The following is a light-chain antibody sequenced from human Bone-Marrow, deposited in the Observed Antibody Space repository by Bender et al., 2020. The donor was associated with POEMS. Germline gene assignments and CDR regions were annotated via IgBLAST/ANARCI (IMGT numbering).Light chain of an antibody. CDR3: QMWDNTNDQPRVV. J-gene: IGLJ2*01. Sequence: SYMLSQPPSVSVAPGQTARITCGGHNIGGKSVHWYQRKAGQAPVVVVSDDSDRPSGIPERFSGSKSGNTATLTISSVEAGDEADYYCQMWDNTNDQPRVVFGAGTELTVL. V-gene: IGLV3-21*02. CDR1: NIGGKS. CDR2: DDS.